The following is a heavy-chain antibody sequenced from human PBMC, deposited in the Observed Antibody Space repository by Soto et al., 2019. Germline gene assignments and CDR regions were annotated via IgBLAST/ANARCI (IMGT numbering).Heavy chain of an antibody. CDR3: ARRSSSSLGSLFDP. J-gene: IGHJ5*02. CDR2: MYYNGNK. V-gene: IGHV4-39*01. D-gene: IGHD6-6*01. CDR1: CGSISSGTYY. Sequence: PSETLSLTCTVSCGSISSGTYYWDWIRQPPGKGLEWIGAMYYNGNKNYNPSLESRVTMSVDTSKNQFSLKLSSVTPTDTAVYYCARRSSSSLGSLFDPWGRGILVTVSS.